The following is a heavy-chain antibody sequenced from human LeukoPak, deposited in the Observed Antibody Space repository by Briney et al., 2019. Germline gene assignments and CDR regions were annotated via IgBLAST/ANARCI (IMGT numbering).Heavy chain of an antibody. CDR3: ASSDYDSSGYYYPYCFDY. J-gene: IGHJ4*02. CDR2: IIPIFGTA. V-gene: IGHV1-69*05. Sequence: SVKVSCNASGGTFSNYAISWVRQAPGQGLEWMGGIIPIFGTANYAQKFQGRVTITTDESTSTAYMELSSLRSEDTAVYYCASSDYDSSGYYYPYCFDYWGQGTLVTVSS. D-gene: IGHD3-22*01. CDR1: GGTFSNYA.